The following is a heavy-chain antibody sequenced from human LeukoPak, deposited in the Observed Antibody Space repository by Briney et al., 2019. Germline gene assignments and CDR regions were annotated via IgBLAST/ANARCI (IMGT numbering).Heavy chain of an antibody. J-gene: IGHJ4*02. CDR1: GGSFSGYY. V-gene: IGHV4-34*01. CDR3: ARAGDCCGYSGY. Sequence: PSETLSLTCAVYGGSFSGYYWTWIRQPPGKGLEWIGEINHSGSTNYNPSLKSRVTISVDTSKNQFSLKLSSVTAADTAVYYCARAGDCCGYSGYWAQGTLVTVSS. CDR2: INHSGST. D-gene: IGHD3-22*01.